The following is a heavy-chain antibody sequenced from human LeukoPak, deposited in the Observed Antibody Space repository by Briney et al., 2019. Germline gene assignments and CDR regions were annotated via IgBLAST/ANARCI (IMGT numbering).Heavy chain of an antibody. CDR1: GYTFTGYY. CDR2: INPNSGGT. Sequence: ASVKVSCKASGYTFTGYYMPWVRQAPGQGLERMGWINPNSGGTNYAQKFQGRVTMTRDTSISTAYMELSRLRSDDTAVYYCAREGYCSSTSCYRDYWGGGTLVTVSS. J-gene: IGHJ4*02. CDR3: AREGYCSSTSCYRDY. D-gene: IGHD2-2*01. V-gene: IGHV1-2*02.